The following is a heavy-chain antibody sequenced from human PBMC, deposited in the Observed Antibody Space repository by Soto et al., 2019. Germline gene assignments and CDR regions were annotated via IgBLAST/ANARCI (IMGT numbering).Heavy chain of an antibody. D-gene: IGHD6-13*01. CDR1: GFTFSDYY. CDR3: ARGRGAAADYFDF. Sequence: QVQLVESGGGLVKPGGSLRLSCAVSGFTFSDYYMTWIRQAPGKGLEWVSYISSSTSHTNYADSVKGRFTISRDNANNSLFLQMNSLRAEDTAVYYCARGRGAAADYFDFWGQGTLVTFSS. J-gene: IGHJ4*02. V-gene: IGHV3-11*05. CDR2: ISSSTSHT.